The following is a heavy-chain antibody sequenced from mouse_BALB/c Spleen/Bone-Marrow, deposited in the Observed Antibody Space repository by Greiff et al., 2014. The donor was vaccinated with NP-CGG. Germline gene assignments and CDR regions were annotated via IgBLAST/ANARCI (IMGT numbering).Heavy chain of an antibody. CDR1: GFTFSDYY. CDR2: ISDGGSYT. V-gene: IGHV5-4*02. D-gene: IGHD1-1*01. CDR3: ARFYYYGSSYFDV. J-gene: IGHJ1*01. Sequence: EVNVVESGGGLVKPGGSLKLSCAASGFTFSDYYMYWVRQTPEKRLEWVATISDGGSYTYYPDSVKGRFTISRDNAKNNLYLQMSSLKSEDTAMYYCARFYYYGSSYFDVWGAGTTVTVSS.